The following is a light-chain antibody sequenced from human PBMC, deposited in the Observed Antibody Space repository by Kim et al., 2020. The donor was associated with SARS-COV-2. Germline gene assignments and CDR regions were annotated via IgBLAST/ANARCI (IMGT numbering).Light chain of an antibody. Sequence: SPGERDTLSCRASQSNSSPYFAWYQQKPGQAPRLLIFGTSSRANGIPDRFSGSGSGTDFTLTISRLEPEDSSVYYCQQYGSSPPNTFGQGTKLEI. CDR2: GTS. J-gene: IGKJ2*01. V-gene: IGKV3-20*01. CDR1: QSNSSPY. CDR3: QQYGSSPPNT.